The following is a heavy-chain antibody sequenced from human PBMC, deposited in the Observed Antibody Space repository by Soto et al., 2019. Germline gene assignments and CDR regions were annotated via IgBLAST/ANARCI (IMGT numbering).Heavy chain of an antibody. CDR2: IRGYNGDT. D-gene: IGHD4-17*01. J-gene: IGHJ4*02. CDR1: GYTFTSYG. V-gene: IGHV1-18*01. Sequence: QVQLVQSGGEVKQPGASVKVSCKTSGYTFTSYGISWVRQAPGQGLEWMGWIRGYNGDTKYVPKFQGRVTLTTDTSTNTAYMEVRSLRSDNTAVYYCARDWVGDLAYWGQGPLVTVSS. CDR3: ARDWVGDLAY.